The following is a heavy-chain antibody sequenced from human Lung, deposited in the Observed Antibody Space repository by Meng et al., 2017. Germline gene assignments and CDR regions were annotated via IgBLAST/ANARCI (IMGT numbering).Heavy chain of an antibody. D-gene: IGHD6-6*01. CDR3: ARKGYSSSSGNDY. V-gene: IGHV1-69*01. CDR1: GGTFSSYA. Sequence: VQWVGWGAGVKTPVSSVKVSCKASGGTFSSYAISWVRQAPGQGLEWMGGIIPIFGTANYAQKFQGRVTITADESTSTAYMELSSLRSEDTAVYYCARKGYSSSSGNDYWGQGTLVTVSS. CDR2: IIPIFGTA. J-gene: IGHJ4*02.